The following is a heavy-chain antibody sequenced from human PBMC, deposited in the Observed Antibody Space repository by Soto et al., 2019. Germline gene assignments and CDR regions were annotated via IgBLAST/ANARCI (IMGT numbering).Heavy chain of an antibody. CDR2: IKKDGSDK. J-gene: IGHJ4*02. D-gene: IGHD3-3*01. CDR1: GFTFSNYW. Sequence: PGGSLRLSCEASGFTFSNYWMSWVRQAPGKGLEWVANIKKDGSDKYYVDSVKGRFTISRDNAKNSLYLQMNSLKTEDTAVYYYTTAPDYDFWSGPIHGGQGTLVTVSS. CDR3: TTAPDYDFWSGPIH. V-gene: IGHV3-7*05.